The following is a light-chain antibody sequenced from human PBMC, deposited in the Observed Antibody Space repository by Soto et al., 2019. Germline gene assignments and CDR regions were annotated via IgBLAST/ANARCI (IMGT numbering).Light chain of an antibody. Sequence: EIVVTQSPDTLSLSPGERATISCRASQSVSSTYLAWYQQKPGQAPRLLIYGASSRATGIPDRFSGSGSGTDFTLTVSRLEPEDFAVYYCQQYGRSPPLYTFGQGTKLEIK. CDR2: GAS. CDR1: QSVSSTY. CDR3: QQYGRSPPLYT. V-gene: IGKV3-20*01. J-gene: IGKJ2*01.